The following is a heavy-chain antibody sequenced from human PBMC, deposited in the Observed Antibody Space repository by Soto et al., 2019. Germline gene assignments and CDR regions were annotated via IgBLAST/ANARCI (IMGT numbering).Heavy chain of an antibody. CDR1: GFTFNIYG. CDR2: ISYDGSNK. Sequence: GGSLRLSCAASGFTFNIYGMHWVRQAPGKGLEWVAVISYDGSNKYYADSVKGRFTISRDNSKNTLYLQMNSLRAEDTAVYYCAKSYYGEVYYLDCWGQGTLVTVSS. J-gene: IGHJ4*02. V-gene: IGHV3-30*18. D-gene: IGHD4-17*01. CDR3: AKSYYGEVYYLDC.